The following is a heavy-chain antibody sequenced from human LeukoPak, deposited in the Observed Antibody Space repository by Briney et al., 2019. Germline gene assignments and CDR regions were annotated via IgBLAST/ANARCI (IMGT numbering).Heavy chain of an antibody. CDR1: GGSFSGYY. V-gene: IGHV4-34*01. J-gene: IGHJ4*02. CDR2: INHSGST. CDR3: ARHKGNFWSGYYDY. D-gene: IGHD3-3*01. Sequence: SETLSLTCAVYGGSFSGYYWSWIRQPPGKGLEWIGEINHSGSTNYNPSLKSRVTISVDTSKNQFSLKLSSVTAADTAVYYCARHKGNFWSGYYDYWGQGTLVTVSS.